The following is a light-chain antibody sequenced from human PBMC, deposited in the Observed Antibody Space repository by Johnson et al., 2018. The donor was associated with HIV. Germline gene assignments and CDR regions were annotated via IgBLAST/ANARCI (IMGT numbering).Light chain of an antibody. V-gene: IGLV1-51*01. J-gene: IGLJ1*01. CDR2: DNN. CDR1: SSNIGNNY. CDR3: GTWDSSLSAGV. Sequence: QFVLTQPPSVSVAPGQKVTISCSGSSSNIGNNYVSWYKQLPGTAPKLLIYDNNKRPSGIPDRFSGSKSGTSATLGITGLQTGDEADYYCGTWDSSLSAGVFGTGTKVTVL.